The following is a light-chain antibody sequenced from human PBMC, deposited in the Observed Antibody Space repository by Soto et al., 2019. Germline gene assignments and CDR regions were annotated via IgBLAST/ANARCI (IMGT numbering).Light chain of an antibody. Sequence: QSALTQPPSASGSPGQSVTFSCIGTSSDVGAYNYVSWYQQHPGKAPKLMIYEVSKRPSGVPDRFSGSKSANTASLTVSGLQAEEEADYYCSSFAGSSNVIFGGGTKVTVL. CDR3: SSFAGSSNVI. J-gene: IGLJ2*01. CDR2: EVS. V-gene: IGLV2-8*01. CDR1: SSDVGAYNY.